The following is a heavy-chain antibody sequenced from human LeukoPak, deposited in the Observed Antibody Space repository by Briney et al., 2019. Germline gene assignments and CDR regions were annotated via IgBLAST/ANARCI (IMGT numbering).Heavy chain of an antibody. J-gene: IGHJ3*02. CDR3: AKDRRTTWAFDI. V-gene: IGHV3-30*02. CDR2: IRYDGSNK. Sequence: GGSLRLSCAASGFTFSSYAMHWVRQAPGKGLEWVAFIRYDGSNKYYADSVKGRFTISRDNSKNTLYLQMNSLRAEDTAVYYCAKDRRTTWAFDIWGQGTMVTVSS. CDR1: GFTFSSYA. D-gene: IGHD1-1*01.